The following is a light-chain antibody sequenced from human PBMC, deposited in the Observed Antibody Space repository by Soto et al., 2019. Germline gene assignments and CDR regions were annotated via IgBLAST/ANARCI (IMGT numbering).Light chain of an antibody. CDR2: DAS. Sequence: EILLTQSPSTLSWSPGQRPTPSCRASQRISTYLAWYQVKPGQAPRLLIYDASIRATGVPARFSGSGYGTAFSLTTSSLEPEDVAVYYCQQRSQWPPMTFGQGTRLEIK. J-gene: IGKJ5*01. CDR3: QQRSQWPPMT. V-gene: IGKV3-11*01. CDR1: QRISTY.